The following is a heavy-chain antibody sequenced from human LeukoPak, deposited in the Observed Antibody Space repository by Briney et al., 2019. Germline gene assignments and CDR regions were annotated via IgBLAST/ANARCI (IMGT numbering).Heavy chain of an antibody. D-gene: IGHD5-12*01. CDR2: IKQDGSEK. V-gene: IGHV3-7*01. Sequence: PGGSLRLSCAASGFTFSSYWMTWVRQAPGKGLEWVANIKQDGSEKHYVDSVKGRFTISRDNAKNSLYLQMNSLRAEDTAVYYCARGMSSGYDFDYWGQGTLVTVSS. CDR1: GFTFSSYW. CDR3: ARGMSSGYDFDY. J-gene: IGHJ4*02.